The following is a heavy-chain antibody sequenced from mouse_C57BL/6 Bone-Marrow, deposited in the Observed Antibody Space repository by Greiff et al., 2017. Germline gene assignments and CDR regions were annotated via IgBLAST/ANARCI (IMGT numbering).Heavy chain of an antibody. V-gene: IGHV1-15*01. Sequence: QVQLQQSGAELARPGASVKLSCKASGYTFTDYEMHWVKQTPVHGLEWIGAIDPETGGTAYNQKFKGKAILTADKSSSTAYMELRSLTSEDSAVYYCTNPPSYYSYYFDYWGQGTTLTVSS. D-gene: IGHD2-10*01. CDR1: GYTFTDYE. J-gene: IGHJ2*01. CDR2: IDPETGGT. CDR3: TNPPSYYSYYFDY.